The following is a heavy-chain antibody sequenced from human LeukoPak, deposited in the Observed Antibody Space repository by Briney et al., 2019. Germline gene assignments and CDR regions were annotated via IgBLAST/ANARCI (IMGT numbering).Heavy chain of an antibody. CDR3: ARRSAHFDY. Sequence: SETLSLTCTVSGGSISGSSYYWGWIRQPPGKGLERIGRFYYSGSTYYNPSLKSRVTISVDTSKNQFSLKLSSVTAADTAVYYCARRSAHFDYWGQGTLVTVSS. J-gene: IGHJ4*02. D-gene: IGHD3-3*01. CDR1: GGSISGSSYY. V-gene: IGHV4-39*01. CDR2: FYYSGST.